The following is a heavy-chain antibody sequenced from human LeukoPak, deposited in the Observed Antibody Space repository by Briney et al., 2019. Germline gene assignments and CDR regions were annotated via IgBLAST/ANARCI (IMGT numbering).Heavy chain of an antibody. CDR1: GGSISSYF. D-gene: IGHD4/OR15-4a*01. V-gene: IGHV4-59*01. CDR3: ASGAPQFDY. J-gene: IGHJ4*02. CDR2: IYYSGST. Sequence: PSETLSLTCTVSGGSISSYFWSWIRQPPGKGLEWIGDIYYSGSTNYNPSLKSRITISVDTSKNQFSLKVSSVTAADTAVYYCASGAPQFDYWGQGTLVTVSS.